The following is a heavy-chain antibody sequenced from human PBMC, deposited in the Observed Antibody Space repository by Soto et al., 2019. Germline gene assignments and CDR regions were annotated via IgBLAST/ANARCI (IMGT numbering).Heavy chain of an antibody. Sequence: GGSLRLSCAASGFTFSSYSMNWVRQAPGKGLEWVSYISSSSSTIYYADSVKGRFTISRDNAKNSLYLQMNSLRDEDTAVYYCAGTYYYDSSVRFDYWGQGTLVTVSS. V-gene: IGHV3-48*02. CDR3: AGTYYYDSSVRFDY. CDR1: GFTFSSYS. CDR2: ISSSSSTI. D-gene: IGHD3-22*01. J-gene: IGHJ4*02.